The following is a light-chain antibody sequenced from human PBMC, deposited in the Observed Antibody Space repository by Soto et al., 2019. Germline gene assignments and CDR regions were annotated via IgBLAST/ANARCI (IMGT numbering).Light chain of an antibody. CDR2: DVS. J-gene: IGLJ2*01. CDR3: CSYAGSYTFAV. V-gene: IGLV2-11*01. Sequence: QSALTQPHSVSGSPGQSVPISCTGTSSDVGGYNYVSWYQQHPGKAPKLMIYDVSKRPSGVPDRFSGSKSGNTASLTISGLQAEDGADYYCCSYAGSYTFAVFGGGTKLTVL. CDR1: SSDVGGYNY.